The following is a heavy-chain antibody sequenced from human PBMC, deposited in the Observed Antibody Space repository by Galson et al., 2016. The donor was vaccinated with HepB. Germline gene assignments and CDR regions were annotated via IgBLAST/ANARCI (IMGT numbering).Heavy chain of an antibody. D-gene: IGHD2-2*01. CDR2: IFYSGSA. Sequence: SETLSLTCTVSGGSISGSSHYWGWIRQPPVKGLEWIGSIFYSGSAYYNPSLKSRVTISVDTSKNQFSLKLSSVTAADTAVYYCATILVPSPTSVYYDMDVWGQGTTVTVSS. V-gene: IGHV4-39*01. J-gene: IGHJ6*02. CDR3: ATILVPSPTSVYYDMDV. CDR1: GGSISGSSHY.